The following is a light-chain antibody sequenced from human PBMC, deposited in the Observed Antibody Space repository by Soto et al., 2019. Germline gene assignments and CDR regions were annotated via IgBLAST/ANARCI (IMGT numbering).Light chain of an antibody. CDR2: DVS. CDR1: SSDVGGYNY. CDR3: SSYTSSSTPYV. J-gene: IGLJ1*01. V-gene: IGLV2-14*01. Sequence: QSVLTQPASVSGSPGQSITISCTGTSSDVGGYNYVSWYQQHPGKAHKLMIYDVSNRPSGVSNRLSGSKSGNTASMTISGLQAEDEADYYCSSYTSSSTPYVFGTGTKFTVL.